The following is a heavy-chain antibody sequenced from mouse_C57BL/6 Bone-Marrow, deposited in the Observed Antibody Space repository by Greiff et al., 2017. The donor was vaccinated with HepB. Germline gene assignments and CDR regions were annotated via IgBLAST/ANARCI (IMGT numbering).Heavy chain of an antibody. CDR3: VRQRITTDAMDY. Sequence: EVQLVESGGGLVQPKGSLKLSCAASGFSFNTYAMNWVRQAPGKGLEWVARIRSKSNNYATYYADSVKDRFTISRDDSESMLYLQMNNLKTEDTAMYYCVRQRITTDAMDYWGQGTSVTVSS. J-gene: IGHJ4*01. CDR2: IRSKSNNYAT. D-gene: IGHD1-1*01. V-gene: IGHV10-1*01. CDR1: GFSFNTYA.